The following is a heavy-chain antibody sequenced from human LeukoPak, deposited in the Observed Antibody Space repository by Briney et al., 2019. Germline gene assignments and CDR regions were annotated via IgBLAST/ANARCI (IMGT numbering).Heavy chain of an antibody. D-gene: IGHD5-18*01. Sequence: PGGSLRLSCAASGFTFSSYWMHWVRQAPGKGLVWVSLINSDGSSRNYADSVKGRFTISRDNAKNTLYLQMGSLRAEDMAVYYCARGRGYIYGYDYWGQGTLVTVSS. V-gene: IGHV3-74*01. CDR2: INSDGSSR. CDR3: ARGRGYIYGYDY. CDR1: GFTFSSYW. J-gene: IGHJ4*02.